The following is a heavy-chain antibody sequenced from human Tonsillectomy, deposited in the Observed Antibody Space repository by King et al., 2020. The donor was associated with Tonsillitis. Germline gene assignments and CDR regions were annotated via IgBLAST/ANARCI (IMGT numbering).Heavy chain of an antibody. CDR2: IRKDSSRI. D-gene: IGHD3-10*01. CDR3: ARDINAHRSDIWFDVFDL. J-gene: IGHJ3*01. Sequence: QLVESGGGLVQPGGSRRLSCVASGFSFSNYWMTWVRQAPGKGLEWVANIRKDSSRISYADSVKGRFTISRDNGKDSLYLQMNSLRAEDTAVYYCARDINAHRSDIWFDVFDLGGQGTLLTVSS. CDR1: GFSFSNYW. V-gene: IGHV3-7*01.